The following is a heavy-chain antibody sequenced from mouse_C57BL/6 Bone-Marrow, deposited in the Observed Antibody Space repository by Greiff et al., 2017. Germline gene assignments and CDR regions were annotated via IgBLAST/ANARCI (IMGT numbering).Heavy chain of an antibody. V-gene: IGHV1-9*01. Sequence: VQLQQSGAELMKPGASVKLSCKATGYTFTGYWIEWVKQRPGHGLEWSGEILPGSGSTNNNEKFKGKATFTAYTSAHTAYMQLSSLTTEDAAIYYGDGGYYGSRSWVQGTLVTVSA. D-gene: IGHD1-1*01. J-gene: IGHJ3*01. CDR3: DGGYYGSRS. CDR1: GYTFTGYW. CDR2: ILPGSGST.